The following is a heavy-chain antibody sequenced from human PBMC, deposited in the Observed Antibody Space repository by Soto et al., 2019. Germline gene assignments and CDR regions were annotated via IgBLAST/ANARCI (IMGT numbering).Heavy chain of an antibody. CDR1: GGSLTSNGYY. Sequence: QVHLQESGPGLVKPSQTLSLTCTVSGGSLTSNGYYWSWIRQRPEKGLEWLGYIYYSGTTHFNPSLKSLLSISMDTSNNQFSLNLTSVTAEDTAVYFCARDLLYRAVFEIWGQGTLVTVSA. J-gene: IGHJ3*02. V-gene: IGHV4-31*01. CDR2: IYYSGTT. D-gene: IGHD3-3*01. CDR3: ARDLLYRAVFEI.